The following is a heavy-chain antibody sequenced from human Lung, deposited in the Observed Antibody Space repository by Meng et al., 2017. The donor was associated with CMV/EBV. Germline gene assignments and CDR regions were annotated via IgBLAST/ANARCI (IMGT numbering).Heavy chain of an antibody. D-gene: IGHD6-19*01. Sequence: RRRQWGPGLVKPSGSLSLTCAVSGGSLSSSNWWSWARSPPGKGLEWIGEIYHSGGTTYTPSPTSRVTISVEKSKNQFSLKLSSVTAADTAVYYCASFPPPGKQWLVTDYWGQGTLVTVSS. J-gene: IGHJ4*02. V-gene: IGHV4-4*02. CDR1: GGSLSSSNW. CDR3: ASFPPPGKQWLVTDY. CDR2: IYHSGGT.